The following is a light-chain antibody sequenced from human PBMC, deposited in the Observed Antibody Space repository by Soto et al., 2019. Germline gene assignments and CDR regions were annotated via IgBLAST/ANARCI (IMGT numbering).Light chain of an antibody. V-gene: IGKV2-28*01. CDR1: QSLLYSNGYNY. J-gene: IGKJ4*01. CDR3: MQALQTPPT. CDR2: LGS. Sequence: EIVLTQSPLSLPVTPGEPASISCRSSQSLLYSNGYNYLVWYLQRPGQSPQLLIYLGSSRASGVPDRFSGSGSGTDFTLKISRVEAEDVAVYYCMQALQTPPTFGGGTKVEIK.